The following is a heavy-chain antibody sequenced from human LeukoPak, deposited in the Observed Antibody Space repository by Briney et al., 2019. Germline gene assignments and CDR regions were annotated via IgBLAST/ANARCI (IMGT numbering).Heavy chain of an antibody. D-gene: IGHD3-22*01. CDR1: GYTFTSYD. J-gene: IGHJ3*02. V-gene: IGHV1-8*01. CDR2: MNPNSGNT. Sequence: ASVKVSCKASGYTFTSYDINWVRQATGQGLEWMGWMNPNSGNTGYAQKFQGRVTMTRNTSISTAYMELSSLRSEDTAVYYCARANYYDSSGYPTEDAFDIWGQGTMVTVSS. CDR3: ARANYYDSSGYPTEDAFDI.